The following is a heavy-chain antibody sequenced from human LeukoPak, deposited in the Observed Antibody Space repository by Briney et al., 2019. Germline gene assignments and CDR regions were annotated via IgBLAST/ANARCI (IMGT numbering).Heavy chain of an antibody. CDR3: ARHSLRTGDY. CDR2: IYYSGST. J-gene: IGHJ4*02. Sequence: NPSETLSLTCTVSGGSISSYYWSWLRQPPGKGLEWLGYIYYSGSTNYNPSLKSRVTISVDTSKNQFSLKLSSVTAADTAVYYCARHSLRTGDYWGQGTLVTVSS. V-gene: IGHV4-59*08. D-gene: IGHD5/OR15-5a*01. CDR1: GGSISSYY.